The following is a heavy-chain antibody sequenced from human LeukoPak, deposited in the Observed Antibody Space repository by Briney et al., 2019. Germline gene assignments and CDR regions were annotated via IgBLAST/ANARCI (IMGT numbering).Heavy chain of an antibody. Sequence: SETLSLTCTVSGGSISSYYWSWIRQPAGKGLEWIGRIYTSGSTNYNPSLKSRVAISVDTSKDQFSLKLSSVTAADTAVYYCASLDYGDYGAYFDYWGQGTLVTVSS. J-gene: IGHJ4*02. D-gene: IGHD4-17*01. V-gene: IGHV4-4*07. CDR2: IYTSGST. CDR3: ASLDYGDYGAYFDY. CDR1: GGSISSYY.